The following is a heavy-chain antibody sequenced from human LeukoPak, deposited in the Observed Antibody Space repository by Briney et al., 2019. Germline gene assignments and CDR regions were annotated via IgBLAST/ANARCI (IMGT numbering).Heavy chain of an antibody. J-gene: IGHJ4*02. CDR3: AVRWYYDFWSGYRLPYYFDY. V-gene: IGHV3-23*01. D-gene: IGHD3-3*01. CDR2: ISGSGGST. CDR1: GFTFSSYA. Sequence: GGSLRLSCAASGFTFSSYAMSWVRQAPRKGLEWVSAISGSGGSTYYADSVKGRFTISRDNSKNTLYLQMNSLRAEDTAVYYCAVRWYYDFWSGYRLPYYFDYWGQGTLVTVSS.